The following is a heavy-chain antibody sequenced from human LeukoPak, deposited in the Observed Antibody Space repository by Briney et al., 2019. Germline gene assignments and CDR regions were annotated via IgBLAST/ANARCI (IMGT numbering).Heavy chain of an antibody. V-gene: IGHV3-30*01. D-gene: IGHD6-6*01. Sequence: GWSLRLSCAASGFTFGSYAMHGVRQAPGKGLEWVAVISYDGSNKYYADSVKGRFTISRDNSKNTLYLQMNSLRAEDTAVYYCARTKYSSSFWFDPWGQGTLVTVSS. CDR3: ARTKYSSSFWFDP. CDR2: ISYDGSNK. J-gene: IGHJ5*02. CDR1: GFTFGSYA.